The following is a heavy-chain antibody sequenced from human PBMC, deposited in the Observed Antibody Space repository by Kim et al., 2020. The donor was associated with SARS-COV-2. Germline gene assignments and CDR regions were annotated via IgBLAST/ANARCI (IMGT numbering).Heavy chain of an antibody. Sequence: GGSLRLSCAGYGFTFGAYWMSWVRQAPGKGLEWVANMNQDGSVREYVDSVRGRFTISRDNAKESLYLQMNSLRADDTAVYYCGRGTRGKDDYIPWGQGTLVTVSS. D-gene: IGHD3-16*01. CDR2: MNQDGSVR. CDR1: GFTFGAYW. CDR3: GRGTRGKDDYIP. V-gene: IGHV3-7*03. J-gene: IGHJ5*02.